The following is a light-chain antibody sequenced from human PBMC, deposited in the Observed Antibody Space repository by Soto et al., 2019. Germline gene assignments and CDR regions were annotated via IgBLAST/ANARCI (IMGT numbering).Light chain of an antibody. CDR3: SSYTSINTLVV. V-gene: IGLV2-14*01. Sequence: QSALTQPASVSGSPGQSITISCTGTSSDVGGYNYVSWYQQHPGKAPKVMIYEVSNRPSGVSNRFSGSKSGNTASLTISGLQAEDEADYYCSSYTSINTLVVFGGGTKVTVL. CDR2: EVS. CDR1: SSDVGGYNY. J-gene: IGLJ2*01.